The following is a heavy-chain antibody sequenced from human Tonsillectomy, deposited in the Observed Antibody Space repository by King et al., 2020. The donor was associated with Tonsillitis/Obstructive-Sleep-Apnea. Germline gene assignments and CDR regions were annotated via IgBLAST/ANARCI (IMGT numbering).Heavy chain of an antibody. CDR3: AREDIVPVPVVMGGGFDY. Sequence: VQLQQWGAGLLKPSETLSLTCAVYGGSFSGYYWSWIRQPPGKGLEWIGEINHSGSTNYHPSLRSRVTISVDTSKKQFSLKLSPVTAADPAVYYCAREDIVPVPVVMGGGFDYWGQGTLVTVSS. D-gene: IGHD2-2*01. V-gene: IGHV4-34*01. J-gene: IGHJ4*02. CDR1: GGSFSGYY. CDR2: INHSGST.